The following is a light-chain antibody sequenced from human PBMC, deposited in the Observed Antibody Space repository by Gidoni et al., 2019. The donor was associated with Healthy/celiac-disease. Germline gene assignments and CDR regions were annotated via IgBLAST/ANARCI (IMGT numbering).Light chain of an antibody. Sequence: DIVMTQSPDSLAVSLGERATINCKSSQSVLYSSNNKNYLAWYQQKAGQPPKLLIYWASTRESGVPDRFSGSGSGTDFTLTISSLQAEDVAVYYCQQYYSIPPTFXGXTKVEIK. CDR3: QQYYSIPPT. V-gene: IGKV4-1*01. CDR2: WAS. CDR1: QSVLYSSNNKNY. J-gene: IGKJ4*01.